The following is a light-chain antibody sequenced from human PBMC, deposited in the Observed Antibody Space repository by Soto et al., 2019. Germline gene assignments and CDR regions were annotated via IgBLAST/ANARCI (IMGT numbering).Light chain of an antibody. CDR1: QGISSY. CDR3: QQLNSYPLT. J-gene: IGKJ4*01. V-gene: IGKV1-9*01. Sequence: DIQLTQSPSFLSASVGDRVTITCRASQGISSYLAWHQQKPGKAPKLLIYAASTLQSGVPSRFSGSGSGTEFTLTISSLQPEDFATYYCQQLNSYPLTFGGGTKEEIK. CDR2: AAS.